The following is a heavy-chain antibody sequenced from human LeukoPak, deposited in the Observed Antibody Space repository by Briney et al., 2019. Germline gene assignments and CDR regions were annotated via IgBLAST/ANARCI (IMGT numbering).Heavy chain of an antibody. Sequence: PGGSLRLSCAASGFTFSNAWMSWVRQAPGKGLEWVGRIKSKTDGGTTDYAAPVKGRFTISRDDSKNTLYLQMNSLKTEDTAVYYCTTVALLWFGEGAFDIWGQGTMVTVSS. D-gene: IGHD3-10*01. CDR2: IKSKTDGGTT. V-gene: IGHV3-15*01. CDR3: TTVALLWFGEGAFDI. J-gene: IGHJ3*02. CDR1: GFTFSNAW.